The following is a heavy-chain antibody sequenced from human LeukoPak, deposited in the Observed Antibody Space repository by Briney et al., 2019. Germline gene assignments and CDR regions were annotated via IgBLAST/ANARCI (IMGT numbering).Heavy chain of an antibody. V-gene: IGHV1-2*02. CDR3: ARDTGVWYDYLY. D-gene: IGHD4-11*01. Sequence: ASVKVSCKASGYTFTGYYMHWVRQAPGQGLEWMGWINPNSGGTNYAQKFQGRVTMTRGTSISTAYMELSRLRSDDTAVYYCARDTGVWYDYLYWGQGTLVTVSS. CDR1: GYTFTGYY. CDR2: INPNSGGT. J-gene: IGHJ4*02.